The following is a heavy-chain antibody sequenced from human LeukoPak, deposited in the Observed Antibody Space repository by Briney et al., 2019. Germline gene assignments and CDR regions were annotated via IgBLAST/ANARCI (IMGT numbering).Heavy chain of an antibody. V-gene: IGHV4-59*11. CDR2: MFDNENT. D-gene: IGHD5-18*01. J-gene: IGHJ4*02. CDR1: GVSISSHY. CDR3: ATIKRGSIFGYFDF. Sequence: PSETLSLTCTVSGVSISSHYRSWIRQPPGKGLEWIGYMFDNENTKDNPSLKSRITLSADTSKSQFSLRLSSVTAADTAVYYCATIKRGSIFGYFDFWGQGILVTVSS.